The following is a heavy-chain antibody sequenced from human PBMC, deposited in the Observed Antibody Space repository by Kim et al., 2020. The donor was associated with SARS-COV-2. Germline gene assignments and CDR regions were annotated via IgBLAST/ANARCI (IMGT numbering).Heavy chain of an antibody. V-gene: IGHV1-2*02. J-gene: IGHJ4*02. Sequence: ASVKVSCKASGYTFTGYYMHWVRQAPGQGLEWMGWINPNSGGTNYAQKFQGRVTMTRDTSISTAYMELSRLRSDDTAVYYCARGEYQLLFLGYPDYWGQGTLVTVSS. CDR1: GYTFTGYY. CDR3: ARGEYQLLFLGYPDY. CDR2: INPNSGGT. D-gene: IGHD2-2*01.